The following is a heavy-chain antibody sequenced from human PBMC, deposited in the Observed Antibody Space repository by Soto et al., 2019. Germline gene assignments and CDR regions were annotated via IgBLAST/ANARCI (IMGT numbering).Heavy chain of an antibody. CDR3: ARDSGWYWVID. CDR1: GYTFTSYA. D-gene: IGHD6-19*01. Sequence: ASVKVSCKASGYTFTSYAMHWVRQAPGQRLEWMGWINAGNGNTKYSQKFQGRVTITRDTSASTVYMELSSLRSEDTAVYYCARDSGWYWVIDWGQGTLVTVSS. J-gene: IGHJ4*02. V-gene: IGHV1-3*01. CDR2: INAGNGNT.